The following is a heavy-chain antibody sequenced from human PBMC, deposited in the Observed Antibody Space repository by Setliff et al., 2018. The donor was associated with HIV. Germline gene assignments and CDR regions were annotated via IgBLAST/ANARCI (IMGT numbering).Heavy chain of an antibody. Sequence: GGSLRLSCAASGFRFRSYWMSWVRQVPGKGLESVANVKQDGTETLYVDSVKGRFTISRDNANNLVYLQMNSLRVEDTAVYYCAKIPKFYEFLSGNNYFDYWGQGSLVTVSS. D-gene: IGHD3-3*01. CDR2: VKQDGTET. V-gene: IGHV3-7*01. CDR3: AKIPKFYEFLSGNNYFDY. J-gene: IGHJ4*02. CDR1: GFRFRSYW.